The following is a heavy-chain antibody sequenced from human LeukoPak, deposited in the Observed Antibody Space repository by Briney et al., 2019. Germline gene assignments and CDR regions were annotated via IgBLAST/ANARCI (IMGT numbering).Heavy chain of an antibody. CDR3: ATDITAYYYGSGRRT. J-gene: IGHJ5*02. CDR1: GYTLTELS. CDR2: FDPEDGET. V-gene: IGHV1-24*01. Sequence: GASVKVSCKVSGYTLTELSMHWVRQAPGRGLEWMGGFDPEDGETIYAQKFQGRVTMTEDTSTDTAYMELSSLRSEETAVYYCATDITAYYYGSGRRTWGQGTLVTVSS. D-gene: IGHD3-10*01.